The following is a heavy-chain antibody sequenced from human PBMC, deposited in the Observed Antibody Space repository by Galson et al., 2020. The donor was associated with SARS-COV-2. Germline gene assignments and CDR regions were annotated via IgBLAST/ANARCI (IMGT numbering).Heavy chain of an antibody. CDR1: GFSFTLHP. V-gene: IGHV3-7*03. Sequence: GGSLRLSCAASGFSFTLHPMHWVRQAPGKGLEWVANIKQDGSEKYYVDSVKGRFTISRDNAKNSLYLQMNSLRAEDTAVYYCARVGSSSWYFEYWGQGTLVTVSS. CDR3: ARVGSSSWYFEY. CDR2: IKQDGSEK. D-gene: IGHD6-13*01. J-gene: IGHJ4*02.